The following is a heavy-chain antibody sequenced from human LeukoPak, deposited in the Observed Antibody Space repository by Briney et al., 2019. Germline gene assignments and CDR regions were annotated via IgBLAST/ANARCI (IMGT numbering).Heavy chain of an antibody. CDR2: IIPINVMA. J-gene: IGHJ5*02. CDR1: GYTFTRYY. Sequence: GPSEKLSCKASGYTFTRYYMHCVRHPPAQGLDWRGRIIPINVMASYAMKFQGRVTITADKSTSTAYMELSSLSSEDTAMYYCASLGWFDPWGQGTLVTVSS. V-gene: IGHV1-69*02. CDR3: ASLGWFDP.